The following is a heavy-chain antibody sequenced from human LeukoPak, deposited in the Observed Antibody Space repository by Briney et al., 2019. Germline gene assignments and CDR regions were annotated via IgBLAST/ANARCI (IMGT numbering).Heavy chain of an antibody. V-gene: IGHV4-59*01. CDR3: ARESYCSGGSCSYGMDV. Sequence: SETLSLTCTVSGGSISSYYWSWIRQPPGKGLEWIGYIFYSGSTNYNPSLKSRVTMSVDTSKSQFSLKLSSVTAADTAVYYCARESYCSGGSCSYGMDVWGQGTTVTVSS. D-gene: IGHD2-15*01. CDR1: GGSISSYY. CDR2: IFYSGST. J-gene: IGHJ6*02.